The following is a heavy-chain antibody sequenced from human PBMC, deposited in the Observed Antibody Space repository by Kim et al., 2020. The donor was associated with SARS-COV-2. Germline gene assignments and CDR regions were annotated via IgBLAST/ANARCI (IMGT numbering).Heavy chain of an antibody. CDR2: INTDTGNP. CDR1: GYTFTSYA. J-gene: IGHJ4*01. Sequence: ASVKVSCKASGYTFTSYALIWVRQAPGQGLEWMGWINTDTGNPTYAQGFTGRFVFSLDTSISTAYVQISSLKPEDTAVYYCARAGTGYCSSGSCAFDYWG. V-gene: IGHV7-4-1*02. D-gene: IGHD2-15*01. CDR3: ARAGTGYCSSGSCAFDY.